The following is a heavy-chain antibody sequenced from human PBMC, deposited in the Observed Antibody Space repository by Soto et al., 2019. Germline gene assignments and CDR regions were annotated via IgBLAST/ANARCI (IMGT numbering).Heavy chain of an antibody. CDR1: GYSFNIYG. J-gene: IGHJ4*02. Sequence: ASVKVSWKASGYSFNIYGINLVRQAPGQGLEWMGWISAYNGNTNYAEKVRGRATMTTDTSTSTAYMELRSLRSDDTAVYYCAREALYSSGWYYSDYWGQGTPVTVSS. D-gene: IGHD6-13*01. CDR2: ISAYNGNT. CDR3: AREALYSSGWYYSDY. V-gene: IGHV1-18*01.